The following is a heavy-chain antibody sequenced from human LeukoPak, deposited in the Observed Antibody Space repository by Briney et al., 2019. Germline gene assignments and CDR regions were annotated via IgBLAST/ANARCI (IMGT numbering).Heavy chain of an antibody. CDR1: GFTFSDYY. Sequence: PGGSLRLSCAASGFTFSDYYMTWIRQAPGKGLEWISYIGYSATTVFYADSVRGRFTISRDDAKNSLFLQMDSLRAEDTAVYYCAKEVYYDSSGYGFDYWGQGTLVTVSS. CDR2: IGYSATTV. J-gene: IGHJ4*02. V-gene: IGHV3-11*04. D-gene: IGHD3-22*01. CDR3: AKEVYYDSSGYGFDY.